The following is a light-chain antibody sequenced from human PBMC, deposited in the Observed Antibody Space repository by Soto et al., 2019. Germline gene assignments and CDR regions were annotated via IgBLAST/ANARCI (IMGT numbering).Light chain of an antibody. Sequence: DIHMTQSPSSLSASVGDRVTITCRASQGISNFLAWYQQKPGQVPKLLISGASTLQSGVPSRFSGSGSGTDFTLTISSLPPEDVSTYFCQKYNSAPFTFGQGTRLEIK. J-gene: IGKJ5*01. CDR1: QGISNF. CDR3: QKYNSAPFT. V-gene: IGKV1-27*01. CDR2: GAS.